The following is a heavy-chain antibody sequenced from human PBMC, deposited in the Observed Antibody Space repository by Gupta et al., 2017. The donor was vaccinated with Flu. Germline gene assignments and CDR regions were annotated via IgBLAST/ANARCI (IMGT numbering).Heavy chain of an antibody. CDR3: ARIDDDSPFGVDV. CDR1: GDSFSNYY. V-gene: IGHV4-4*07. Sequence: QVQLQESGPGLVKPSETLSLTCTVSGDSFSNYYWSWIRQPAGKGLEWIGRIYINGVTNYNPSLKTRVTMSVDTSKKQFSVNLSYVTAADTAIYYCARIDDDSPFGVDVWGPGTSVTVS. D-gene: IGHD3-22*01. CDR2: IYINGVT. J-gene: IGHJ6*02.